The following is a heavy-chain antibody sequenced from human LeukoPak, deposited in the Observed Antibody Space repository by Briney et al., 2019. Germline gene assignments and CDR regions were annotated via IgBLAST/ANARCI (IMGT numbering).Heavy chain of an antibody. J-gene: IGHJ5*02. CDR2: ISSSSSYI. Sequence: GGSLRLSCAASGFIFSPYGMTWVRQAPGKGLEWVSSISSSSSYIYYADSVKGRFTISRDNAKNSLYLQMNSLRAEDTAVYYCARGQGYCSGGSCYSSWFDPWGQGTLVTVSS. D-gene: IGHD2-15*01. CDR1: GFIFSPYG. CDR3: ARGQGYCSGGSCYSSWFDP. V-gene: IGHV3-21*01.